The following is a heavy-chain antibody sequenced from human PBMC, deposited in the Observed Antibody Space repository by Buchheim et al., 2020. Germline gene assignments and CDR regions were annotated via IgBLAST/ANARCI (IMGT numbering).Heavy chain of an antibody. CDR3: ARDPTGYYYDSSGYYYTYYYYGMDV. D-gene: IGHD3-22*01. J-gene: IGHJ6*02. CDR2: INPNSGGT. V-gene: IGHV1-2*02. Sequence: QVQLVQSGAEVKKPGASVKVSCKASGYTFTGYYMHWVRQAPGQGLEWMGWINPNSGGTNYAQKFRGRVTMTRDTSISTAYMELSRLRSDDTAVYYCARDPTGYYYDSSGYYYTYYYYGMDVWGQGTT. CDR1: GYTFTGYY.